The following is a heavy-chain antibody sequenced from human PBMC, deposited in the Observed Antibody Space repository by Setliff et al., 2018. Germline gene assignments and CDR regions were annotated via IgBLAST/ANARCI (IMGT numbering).Heavy chain of an antibody. CDR2: IYYSGST. V-gene: IGHV4-39*07. J-gene: IGHJ4*02. Sequence: SETLSLTCTVSGGSISSSSYYWGWIRQPPGKGLEWIGSIYYSGSTNYNPSLKSRVTISMDTSKNQFSLKVSSVTAADTAVYYCARSFSRREKFLLDYWGQGALVTSPQ. CDR3: ARSFSRREKFLLDY. CDR1: GGSISSSSYY.